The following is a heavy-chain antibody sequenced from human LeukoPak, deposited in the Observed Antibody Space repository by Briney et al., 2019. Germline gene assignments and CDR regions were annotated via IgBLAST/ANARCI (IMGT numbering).Heavy chain of an antibody. D-gene: IGHD6-6*01. Sequence: SETLSLTCAVYGGSFSGYYWSWIRQPPGKGLEWIGEINHSGSTNYNPSLKSRVTISVDTSKNQFSLRLSSVTAADTAVYYCAREAPKGHSSSSGWFDPWGQGTLVTVSS. CDR2: INHSGST. CDR1: GGSFSGYY. CDR3: AREAPKGHSSSSGWFDP. J-gene: IGHJ5*02. V-gene: IGHV4-34*01.